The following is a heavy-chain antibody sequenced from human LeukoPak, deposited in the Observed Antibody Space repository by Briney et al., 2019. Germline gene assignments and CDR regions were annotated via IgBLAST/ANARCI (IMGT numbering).Heavy chain of an antibody. D-gene: IGHD2-21*02. CDR3: ARAPVDCGGDCYGPFDY. CDR1: GGSISSYY. CDR2: IYYSGST. Sequence: KPSETLSLTCTVSGGSISSYYWSWVRQPPGKGLEWIGYIYYSGSTNYNSSLKSRVTISVDTSKNQFSLKLSSVTAADTAVYYCARAPVDCGGDCYGPFDYWGQGTLVTVSS. J-gene: IGHJ4*02. V-gene: IGHV4-59*01.